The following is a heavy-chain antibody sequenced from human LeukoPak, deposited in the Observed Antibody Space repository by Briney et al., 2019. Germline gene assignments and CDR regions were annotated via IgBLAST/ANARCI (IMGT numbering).Heavy chain of an antibody. CDR3: ARDNAAGPLRTDYYYGIDV. J-gene: IGHJ6*02. CDR1: GGSISSYY. V-gene: IGHV4-59*01. Sequence: SETLSLTCTVSGGSISSYYWSWIRQPPGKGLEWIGYIYYSGSTNYNPSLKSRVTISVDTSKNQFSLKLSSVTAADTAVYYCARDNAAGPLRTDYYYGIDVWGQGTTVTVSS. D-gene: IGHD6-19*01. CDR2: IYYSGST.